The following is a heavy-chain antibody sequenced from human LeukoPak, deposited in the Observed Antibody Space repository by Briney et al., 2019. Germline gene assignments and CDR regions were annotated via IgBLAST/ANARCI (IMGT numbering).Heavy chain of an antibody. V-gene: IGHV3-30-3*01. Sequence: GRSLRLSCAASGFTFSSYAMHRVRQAPGKGLEWVAVISYDGSNKYYADSVKGRFTISRDNSKNTLYLQMNSLRAEDTAVYYCARETVALGYWGQGTLVTVSS. CDR3: ARETVALGY. CDR1: GFTFSSYA. J-gene: IGHJ4*02. CDR2: ISYDGSNK. D-gene: IGHD4-17*01.